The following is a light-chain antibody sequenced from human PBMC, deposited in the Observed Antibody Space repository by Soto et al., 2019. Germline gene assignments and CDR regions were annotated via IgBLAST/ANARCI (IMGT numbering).Light chain of an antibody. CDR1: QGVTTN. CDR2: DVS. J-gene: IGKJ5*01. CDR3: QQDNNWPFS. V-gene: IGKV3-15*01. Sequence: EIVMTQSPATLSVSPGERATLSCRAGQGVTTNFAWYQQKSGQSPRLLIYDVSIRATGVPARFSATGSETDFTLTIIGLQSEDSTVYFCQQDNNWPFSFGQGTRLEIK.